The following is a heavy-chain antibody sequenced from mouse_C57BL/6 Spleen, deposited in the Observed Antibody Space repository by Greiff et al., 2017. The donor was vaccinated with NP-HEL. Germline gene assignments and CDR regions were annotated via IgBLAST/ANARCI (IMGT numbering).Heavy chain of an antibody. CDR2: INPSSGYT. CDR3: ARELYYDY. Sequence: VQLVESGAELARPGASVKMSCKASGYTFTSYTMHWVKQRPGQGLEWIGYINPSSGYTKYNQKFKDKATLTADKSSSTAYMQLSSLTSEDSAVYYCARELYYDYWGQGTTLTVSS. V-gene: IGHV1-4*01. J-gene: IGHJ2*01. CDR1: GYTFTSYT.